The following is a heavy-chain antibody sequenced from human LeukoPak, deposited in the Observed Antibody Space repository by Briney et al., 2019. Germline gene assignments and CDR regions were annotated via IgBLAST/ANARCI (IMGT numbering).Heavy chain of an antibody. CDR3: ARRWPARDTVMVSTMIKWYFDL. Sequence: GGSLRLSCAASGFTVSSNYMSWVRQAPGKGLEYVSGINSNGGSTYYTNSVKGRFTISRDNSKNTLYLQMGSLRAEDMAVYYCARRWPARDTVMVSTMIKWYFDLWGRGTLVTVSS. J-gene: IGHJ2*01. CDR1: GFTVSSNY. D-gene: IGHD5-18*01. CDR2: INSNGGST. V-gene: IGHV3-64*01.